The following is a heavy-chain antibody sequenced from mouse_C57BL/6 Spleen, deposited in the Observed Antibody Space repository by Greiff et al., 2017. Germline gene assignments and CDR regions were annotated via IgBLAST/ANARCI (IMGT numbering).Heavy chain of an antibody. Sequence: VQLQQPGAELVKPGASVKLSCKASVYTFTSYWMHWVKQRPGQGLEWIGMIHPNSGSTNYNEKFKSKATLTVDKSSSTAYMQLSSLTSEDSAVYYCARGDGSSYAFAYWGQGTLVTVSA. D-gene: IGHD1-1*01. J-gene: IGHJ3*01. CDR1: VYTFTSYW. CDR3: ARGDGSSYAFAY. V-gene: IGHV1-64*01. CDR2: IHPNSGST.